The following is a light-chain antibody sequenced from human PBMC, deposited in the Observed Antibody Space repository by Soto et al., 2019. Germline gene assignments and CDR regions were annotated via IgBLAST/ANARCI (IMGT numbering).Light chain of an antibody. V-gene: IGKV2-28*01. CDR3: MQPLQSWT. CDR1: QSLLHSNGYNY. CDR2: LGS. J-gene: IGKJ1*01. Sequence: DLVMTQSPVSLPVTPGEPASISCRSSQSLLHSNGYNYLDWYLQKPGQSPQLLIYLGSNRASGVPDRFSGSGSGTDFTLKISRVEAEDVGVYYCMQPLQSWTFGQGTKVEIK.